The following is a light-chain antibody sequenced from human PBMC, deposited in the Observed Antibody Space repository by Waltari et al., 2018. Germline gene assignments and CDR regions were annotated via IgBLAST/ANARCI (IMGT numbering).Light chain of an antibody. V-gene: IGKV1-5*03. CDR3: QHYGISPPGL. CDR1: QSIDSW. J-gene: IGKJ3*01. CDR2: KAS. Sequence: IQMTQSPSTLSASEGDRVTITCRASQSIDSWLAWYQQKPGKAPKLLIYKASTLGRGIPSRFSGSGSGTEFTLTISSLQPEDFAVYYCQHYGISPPGLFGPGTKVDIK.